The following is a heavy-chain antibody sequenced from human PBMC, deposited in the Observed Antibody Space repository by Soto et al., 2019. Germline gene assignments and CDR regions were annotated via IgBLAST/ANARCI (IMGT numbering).Heavy chain of an antibody. CDR2: SNHSGST. V-gene: IGHV4-34*01. CDR1: GGSFSGCY. Sequence: QVQLQQWGAGLLKPSETLSLTCAVSGGSFSGCYWCWIRQPPGKGLEWMGESNHSGSTNYNPSLKNQVTIPVDPYTNQFSLKLGSVTAADTAVYYGARGRWVDTAMVHQWYFDLWGRGTLVTVSS. CDR3: ARGRWVDTAMVHQWYFDL. J-gene: IGHJ2*01. D-gene: IGHD5-18*01.